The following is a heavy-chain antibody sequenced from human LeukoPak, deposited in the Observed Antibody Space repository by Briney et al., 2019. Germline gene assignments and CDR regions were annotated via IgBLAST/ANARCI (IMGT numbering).Heavy chain of an antibody. CDR3: ARGTGIRSGSYRHYFDF. CDR2: GNPSGGST. CDR1: GYTFTSYY. J-gene: IGHJ4*02. D-gene: IGHD3-10*01. Sequence: ASVKVSCKASGYTFTSYYMHWVRQAPGQGLEWMGRGNPSGGSTRYAQKFQGRVTMTRDTSTSTVYMELSSLRSEDTAVYYCARGTGIRSGSYRHYFDFWGQGTLVTVSS. V-gene: IGHV1-46*01.